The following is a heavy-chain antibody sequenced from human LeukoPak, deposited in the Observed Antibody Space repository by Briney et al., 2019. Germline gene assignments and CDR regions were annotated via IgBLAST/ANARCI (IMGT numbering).Heavy chain of an antibody. J-gene: IGHJ4*02. Sequence: GRSLRLSCAASGFTFDEYAKHWVRQAPGKGLEWVSGISWDSGFIGYADSVRGRFTISRDNAKNSLYLQMNSLRDEDTAFYYCAKGGLSTYGSGSYHNGPEFWGQGTLVTVSS. CDR2: ISWDSGFI. CDR1: GFTFDEYA. V-gene: IGHV3-9*01. CDR3: AKGGLSTYGSGSYHNGPEF. D-gene: IGHD3-10*01.